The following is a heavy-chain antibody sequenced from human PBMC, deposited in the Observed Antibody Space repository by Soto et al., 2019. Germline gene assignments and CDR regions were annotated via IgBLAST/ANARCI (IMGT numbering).Heavy chain of an antibody. Sequence: SETLSLTCTVSGGSISSYYWSWIRQPPGKGLEWIGYIYYSGSTNYNPSLKSRVTISVDTSKNQFSLKLSSVTAADTAVYYCARGRTYRRGGMDVWGQGTTVTVSS. D-gene: IGHD1-1*01. CDR3: ARGRTYRRGGMDV. CDR2: IYYSGST. CDR1: GGSISSYY. V-gene: IGHV4-59*01. J-gene: IGHJ6*02.